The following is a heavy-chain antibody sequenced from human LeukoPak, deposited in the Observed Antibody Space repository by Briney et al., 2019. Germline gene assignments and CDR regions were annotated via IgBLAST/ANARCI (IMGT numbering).Heavy chain of an antibody. CDR3: ARARADTALDY. D-gene: IGHD5-18*01. CDR1: GFTFSSYA. V-gene: IGHV3-30-3*01. Sequence: GGSLRLSCAASGFTFSSYAMHWVREAPGKGLEWVAVISYDGSNKYYADSVKGRFTISRDNSKNTLYLQMNSLRAEDTAVYYCARARADTALDYWGQGTLVTVSS. J-gene: IGHJ4*02. CDR2: ISYDGSNK.